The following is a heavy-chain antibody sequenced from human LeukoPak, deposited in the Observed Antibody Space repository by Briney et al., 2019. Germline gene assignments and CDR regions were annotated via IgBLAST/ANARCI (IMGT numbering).Heavy chain of an antibody. CDR2: IIPIFGTA. J-gene: IGHJ4*02. D-gene: IGHD2-2*01. V-gene: IGHV1-69*13. CDR1: GGTFSSYA. Sequence: SVKVSCKASGGTFSSYAISWVRQAPGQGLEWMGGIIPIFGTANYAQKFQGRVTITADESTSTAYMELSSLRSEDTAVYYCASNIVVVPAATWWYFDYWGRGTLVTVSS. CDR3: ASNIVVVPAATWWYFDY.